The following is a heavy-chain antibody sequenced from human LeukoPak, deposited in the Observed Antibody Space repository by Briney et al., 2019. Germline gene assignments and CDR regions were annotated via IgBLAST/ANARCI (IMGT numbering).Heavy chain of an antibody. CDR3: ARENMDHGSGSYGYDY. V-gene: IGHV4-4*07. CDR1: GGSISSYY. Sequence: SETLSLTCTVSGGSISSYYWSWIRQPAGKGLEWIGRIYTSGSTNYNPSLKSRVTMSVDTSKNQFSLKLSSVTAADTAVYYCARENMDHGSGSYGYDYWGQGTLVTVSS. J-gene: IGHJ4*02. CDR2: IYTSGST. D-gene: IGHD3-10*01.